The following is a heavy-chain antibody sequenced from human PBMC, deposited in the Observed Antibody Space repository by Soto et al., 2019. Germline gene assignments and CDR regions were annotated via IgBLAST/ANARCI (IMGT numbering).Heavy chain of an antibody. CDR2: IYYSGST. CDR3: ARLFIRDYFDY. CDR1: GGSISSYY. J-gene: IGHJ4*02. Sequence: PSETLSLTCTVSGGSISSYYWSWIRQPPGKGLEWIGYIYYSGSTNYNPSLKSRVTISVDTSKNQFSLKLSSVTAADTAVYYCARLFIRDYFDYWGQGTLVTVSS. V-gene: IGHV4-59*08.